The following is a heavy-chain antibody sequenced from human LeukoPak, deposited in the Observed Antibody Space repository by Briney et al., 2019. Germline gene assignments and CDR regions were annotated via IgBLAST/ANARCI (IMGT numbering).Heavy chain of an antibody. J-gene: IGHJ4*02. CDR2: ISSTGSYT. V-gene: IGHV3-11*03. D-gene: IGHD2-21*02. Sequence: SGGSLRLSCEASGFTLSVYYMSWFRQAPRKGLEWIGYISSTGSYTTYADSVRGRFTISRDNAKSLLFLQMNNLRAEDTAVYYCARKLGGSQCGGDCFFDHWGQGTLVAVSS. CDR3: ARKLGGSQCGGDCFFDH. CDR1: GFTLSVYY.